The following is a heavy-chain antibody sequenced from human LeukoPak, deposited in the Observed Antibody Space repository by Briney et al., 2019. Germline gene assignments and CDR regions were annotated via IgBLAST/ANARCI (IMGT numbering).Heavy chain of an antibody. CDR1: GGSISSYY. V-gene: IGHV4-59*01. CDR3: ARGGPPGYYYDYYMDV. Sequence: SETLSLTCTVSGGSISSYYWSWIRQTPGKGLEWIGYIYYSGSTNINPSLKSRVTISVDTSKNQFSLKMSSVTAADTAVYFCARGGPPGYYYDYYMDVWGKGTTVTISS. CDR2: IYYSGST. J-gene: IGHJ6*03.